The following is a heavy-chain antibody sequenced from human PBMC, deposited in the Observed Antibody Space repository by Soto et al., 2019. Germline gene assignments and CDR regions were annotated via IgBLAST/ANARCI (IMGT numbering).Heavy chain of an antibody. CDR3: GREAGDYDRYFDL. D-gene: IGHD4-17*01. CDR1: GYMFSSHG. J-gene: IGHJ2*01. Sequence: QVQLLQSGAEVKEPGASVKVSCKTSGYMFSSHGLYWVRQAPGQGLEWMGWISPKSGDTNYVQSLQGRLTLSTDTSTSTAYLELRSLTSDDTAVYYCGREAGDYDRYFDLWGRGTPVTVSS. CDR2: ISPKSGDT. V-gene: IGHV1-18*01.